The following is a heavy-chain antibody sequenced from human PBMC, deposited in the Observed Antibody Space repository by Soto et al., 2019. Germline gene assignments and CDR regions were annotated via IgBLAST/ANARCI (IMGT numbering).Heavy chain of an antibody. CDR1: GFTFHGST. CDR3: ASRGGAYYYDSSGYPFEYFQH. CDR2: IGIKPNNYAT. J-gene: IGHJ1*01. Sequence: GESLKISCVGSGFTFHGSTMHWVRQASGKGLEWIGLIGIKPNNYATVYAASVTGRFTISRDDSKNTLYLQMNSLRAEDTAVYYCASRGGAYYYDSSGYPFEYFQHWGQGTLVTVSS. V-gene: IGHV3-73*01. D-gene: IGHD3-22*01.